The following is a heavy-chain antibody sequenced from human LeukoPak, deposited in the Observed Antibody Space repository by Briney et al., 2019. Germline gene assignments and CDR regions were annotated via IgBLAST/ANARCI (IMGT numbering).Heavy chain of an antibody. CDR1: GFTFSSYG. V-gene: IGHV3-23*01. J-gene: IGHJ4*02. CDR3: AKTRSSYYGSGSYMDY. Sequence: GGSLRLSCAASGFTFSSYGMSWVRQAPGKGLEWVSAISGSGGSTYYADSVRGRFTISRDNSKNTLYLQMNSLRAEDTAVYYCAKTRSSYYGSGSYMDYWGQGTLVTVSS. CDR2: ISGSGGST. D-gene: IGHD3-10*01.